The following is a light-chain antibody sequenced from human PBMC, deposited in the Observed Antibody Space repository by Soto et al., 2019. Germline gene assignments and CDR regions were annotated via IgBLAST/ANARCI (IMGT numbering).Light chain of an antibody. CDR3: QQYGSSPNT. V-gene: IGKV3-20*01. CDR2: GAS. CDR1: QSVSSSY. Sequence: EIVLTQSPATLSLSPGERATLSCRASQSVSSSYLAWYQQKPGQAPRLLIYGASSRATGIPDRFSGSGSGTDFTLTISRLEPEDFAVYYCQQYGSSPNTFGQGTRRENK. J-gene: IGKJ5*01.